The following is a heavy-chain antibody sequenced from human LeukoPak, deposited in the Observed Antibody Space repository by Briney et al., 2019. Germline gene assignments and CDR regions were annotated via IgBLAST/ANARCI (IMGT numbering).Heavy chain of an antibody. CDR2: IYYSGST. D-gene: IGHD3/OR15-3a*01. CDR1: GGSISSYY. V-gene: IGHV4-59*12. Sequence: SETLSLTCTVSGGSISSYYWSWIRQPPGKGLEWIGYIYYSGSTNYNPSLKSRVTISVDTSKNQFSLKLSSVTAADTAVYYCARFALATYALDVWGQGTTVTVSS. CDR3: ARFALATYALDV. J-gene: IGHJ6*02.